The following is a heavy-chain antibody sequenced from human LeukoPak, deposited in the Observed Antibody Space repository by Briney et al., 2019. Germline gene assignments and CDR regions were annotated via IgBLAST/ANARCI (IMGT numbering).Heavy chain of an antibody. V-gene: IGHV4-34*01. Sequence: SETLSLTYADYGESFSAYYWSWIRRPPGKGLERIAEINHSGNINYNPSLESRVTLSVDTSKHQFSLRLRSVTAADTAVYFCARMVRERHSFDIWGQGTGVTVFS. CDR1: GESFSAYY. D-gene: IGHD3-10*01. CDR3: ARMVRERHSFDI. J-gene: IGHJ3*02. CDR2: INHSGNI.